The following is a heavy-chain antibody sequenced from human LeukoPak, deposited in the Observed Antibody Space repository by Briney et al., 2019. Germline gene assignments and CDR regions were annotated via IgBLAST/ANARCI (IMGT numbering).Heavy chain of an antibody. CDR3: ARGGTAVTTNYFDY. Sequence: GGSLRLSCAASGFTFSSYWMHWVRQAPGRGLVWVSRINSDGSSTSYADSVKGRFTISRDNAKNTLYLQMNSLRAEDTAVYYCARGGTAVTTNYFDYWGQGTLITVSS. J-gene: IGHJ4*02. V-gene: IGHV3-74*01. D-gene: IGHD1-1*01. CDR2: INSDGSST. CDR1: GFTFSSYW.